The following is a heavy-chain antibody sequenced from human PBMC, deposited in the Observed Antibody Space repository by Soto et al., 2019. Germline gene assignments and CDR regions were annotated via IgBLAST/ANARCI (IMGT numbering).Heavy chain of an antibody. J-gene: IGHJ5*02. CDR2: IYYSGST. V-gene: IGHV4-30-4*01. CDR3: ARVYGGNSVSYWFDP. CDR1: GGSISSGDYY. D-gene: IGHD2-21*02. Sequence: SETLSLTCTVSGGSISSGDYYWSWIRQPPGKGLEWIGYIYYSGSTYYNPSLKSRVTISVDTSKNQFSLKLSSVTAADTAVYYCARVYGGNSVSYWFDPWGQGTLVTGLL.